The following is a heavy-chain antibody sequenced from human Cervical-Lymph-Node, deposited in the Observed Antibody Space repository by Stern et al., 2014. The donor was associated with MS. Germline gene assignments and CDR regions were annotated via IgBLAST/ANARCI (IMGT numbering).Heavy chain of an antibody. J-gene: IGHJ6*02. CDR2: IWYDGRNK. V-gene: IGHV3-33*01. Sequence: VQLVESGGGVVQPGRSLRLSCAASGFIFSSYGMHWVRQAPGKGLEWVAVIWYDGRNKYYADSVKGRFTISRDNSKNTLYLQMNSLRAEDTAVYYCARDPRYYYYGMDVWGQGTTVTVSS. CDR3: ARDPRYYYYGMDV. CDR1: GFIFSSYG.